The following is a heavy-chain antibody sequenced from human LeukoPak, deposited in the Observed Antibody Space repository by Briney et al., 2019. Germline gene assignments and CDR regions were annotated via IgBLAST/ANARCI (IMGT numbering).Heavy chain of an antibody. Sequence: ASVKVSCTASGYTFTNYGISWVRQAPGQGLEWMGWISGYNGHTNYAQKLQGRVTMTTDTSTSTAYMELRSLRSDDTAVYYCAREGSPTYYYDSSGYYTYWGQGTLVTVSS. CDR3: AREGSPTYYYDSSGYYTY. V-gene: IGHV1-18*01. CDR1: GYTFTNYG. CDR2: ISGYNGHT. J-gene: IGHJ4*02. D-gene: IGHD3-22*01.